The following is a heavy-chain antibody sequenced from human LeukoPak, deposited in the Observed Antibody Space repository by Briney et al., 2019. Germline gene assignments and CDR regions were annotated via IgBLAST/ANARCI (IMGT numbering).Heavy chain of an antibody. CDR2: INPSGGST. V-gene: IGHV1-46*01. Sequence: APVKVSCKASGYTFTSYYMHWVRQAPGQGLEWMGIINPSGGSTSYAQKFQGRVTMTRDTSTSTVYMELSSLRSEDTAVYYCARLGLGFHSSHYYDSSGYYTNWFDPWGQGTLVTVSS. CDR1: GYTFTSYY. D-gene: IGHD3-22*01. J-gene: IGHJ5*02. CDR3: ARLGLGFHSSHYYDSSGYYTNWFDP.